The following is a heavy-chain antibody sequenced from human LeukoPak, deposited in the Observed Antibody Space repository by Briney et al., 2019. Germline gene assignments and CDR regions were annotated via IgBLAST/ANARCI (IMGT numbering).Heavy chain of an antibody. CDR3: ARVSGWYHNGYYGMDV. D-gene: IGHD6-19*01. J-gene: IGHJ6*02. CDR1: GGTFSSYA. V-gene: IGHV1-69*13. CDR2: IIPIFGTA. Sequence: SAKVSCKASGGTFSSYAISWVRQAPGQGLEWMGGIIPIFGTANYAQKFQGRVTITADGSTSTAYMELSSLRSEDTAVYYCARVSGWYHNGYYGMDVWGQGTTVTVSS.